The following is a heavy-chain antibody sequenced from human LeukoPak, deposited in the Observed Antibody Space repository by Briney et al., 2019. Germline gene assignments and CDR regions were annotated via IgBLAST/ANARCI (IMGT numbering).Heavy chain of an antibody. CDR3: AKAPTRRYDSDQGDY. CDR2: IGAGGVGT. D-gene: IGHD3-22*01. CDR1: GFTFSSYA. V-gene: IGHV3-23*01. J-gene: IGHJ4*02. Sequence: GGSLRLSCAASGFTFSSYAMNWVRQAPGKGLEWVPTIGAGGVGTYYADSVKGRFTISRDNSKNTLYLQMNSLRAEDTAIYYCAKAPTRRYDSDQGDYWGRGTLVTVSS.